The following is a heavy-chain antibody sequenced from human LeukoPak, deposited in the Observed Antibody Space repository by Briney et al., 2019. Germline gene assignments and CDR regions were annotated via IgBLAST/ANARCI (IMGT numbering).Heavy chain of an antibody. J-gene: IGHJ5*02. Sequence: SQTLSLTCAISGDSVSSNSAAWNWIRQSPSRGLEWLGRTYYRSKWYNDYAVSVKSRITINPDTSKNQFSLQLNSVTPEDTAVYYCARDRYSSGWYEDGGWFDPWGQGTLVTVSS. V-gene: IGHV6-1*01. D-gene: IGHD6-19*01. CDR1: GDSVSSNSAA. CDR2: TYYRSKWYN. CDR3: ARDRYSSGWYEDGGWFDP.